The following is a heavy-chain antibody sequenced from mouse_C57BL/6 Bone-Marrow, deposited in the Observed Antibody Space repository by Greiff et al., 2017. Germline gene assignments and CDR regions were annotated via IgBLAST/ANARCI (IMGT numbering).Heavy chain of an antibody. V-gene: IGHV1-69*01. CDR2: IDPSDSYT. CDR3: ARTDLDDYDGFAY. CDR1: GYTFTSYW. J-gene: IGHJ3*01. D-gene: IGHD2-4*01. Sequence: QVQLQQPGAELVMPGASVKLSCKASGYTFTSYWMHWVKQRPGQGLEWIGEIDPSDSYTNYNQKFKGKSTLTVDKSSSTAYMQLSSLTSEDSAVYYCARTDLDDYDGFAYWGQGTLVTVSA.